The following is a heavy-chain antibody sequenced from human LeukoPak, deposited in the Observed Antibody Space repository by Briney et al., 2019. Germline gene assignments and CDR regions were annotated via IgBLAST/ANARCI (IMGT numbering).Heavy chain of an antibody. CDR3: ARGRYSSSWYSGIDY. J-gene: IGHJ4*02. CDR2: MNPNSGNT. CDR1: GYTFTSYD. V-gene: IGHV1-8*01. Sequence: ASVKVSCKASGYTFTSYDINWVRQATGQGLEWMGRMNPNSGNTGYAQKFQGRVTMTRNTSISTAYMELSSLRSEDTAVYYCARGRYSSSWYSGIDYWGQGTLVTVSS. D-gene: IGHD6-13*01.